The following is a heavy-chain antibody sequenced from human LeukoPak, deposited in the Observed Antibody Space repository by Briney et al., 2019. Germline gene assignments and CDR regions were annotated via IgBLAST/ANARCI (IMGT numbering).Heavy chain of an antibody. CDR2: IYYSGST. CDR3: AGGGYFDY. J-gene: IGHJ4*02. CDR1: GGSISSSSYY. V-gene: IGHV4-39*01. Sequence: PSQTLSLTCTVSGGSISSSSYYWGWIRQPPGKGLEWIGSIYYSGSTYYNPSLKSRVTISVDTSKNQFSLKLSSVTAADTAVYYCAGGGYFDYWGQGTLVTVSS.